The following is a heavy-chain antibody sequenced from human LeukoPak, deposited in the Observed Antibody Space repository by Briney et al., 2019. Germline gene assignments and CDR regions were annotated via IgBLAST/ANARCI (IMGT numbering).Heavy chain of an antibody. Sequence: SGTLSLTCAVSGGSISSSNWWSWVRQPPGKGLEWIGEIYHSGSTNYNPSLKSRVTISVDKSKNQFSLKLSSVTAADTAVYYCARRGRGYYYDSSGYYLGYFQHWGQGTQVTVSS. D-gene: IGHD3-22*01. CDR3: ARRGRGYYYDSSGYYLGYFQH. V-gene: IGHV4-4*02. CDR1: GGSISSSNW. CDR2: IYHSGST. J-gene: IGHJ1*01.